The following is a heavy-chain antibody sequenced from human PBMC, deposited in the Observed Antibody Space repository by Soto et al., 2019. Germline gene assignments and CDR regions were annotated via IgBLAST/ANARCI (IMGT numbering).Heavy chain of an antibody. D-gene: IGHD3-22*01. CDR2: IVPIFGTE. V-gene: IGHV1-69*01. J-gene: IGHJ4*02. CDR3: ARDLGGLNYYDSSGYYPRLDY. CDR1: GGTFSSYA. Sequence: QVQLVQSGAEVKKPGSSVKVSCKASGGTFSSYAITWVRQAPGQGLEWMGGIVPIFGTENNAQKFPGRATITADESTSTASMERSSPRSEDTAVYYCARDLGGLNYYDSSGYYPRLDYWGQGTLVTVSS.